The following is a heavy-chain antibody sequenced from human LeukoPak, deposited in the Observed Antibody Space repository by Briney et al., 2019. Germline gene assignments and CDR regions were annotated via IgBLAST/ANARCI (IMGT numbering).Heavy chain of an antibody. CDR3: ARDRRTMTRLYDAFDI. CDR1: GFTFSSYS. D-gene: IGHD3-3*01. Sequence: GGSLRLSCAASGFTFSSYSMNWVRQAPGKGLEWVSYISSSSSTIYYADSVKGRFTISRDNAKNSLYLQMNSLRAEDTAVYYCARDRRTMTRLYDAFDIWGQGTMVTVSS. J-gene: IGHJ3*02. V-gene: IGHV3-48*04. CDR2: ISSSSSTI.